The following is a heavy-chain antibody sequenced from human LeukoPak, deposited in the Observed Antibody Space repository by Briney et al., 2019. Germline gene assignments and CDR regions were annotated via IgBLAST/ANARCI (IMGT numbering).Heavy chain of an antibody. Sequence: GGSLRLSCAASRFTFSSYAMSWVRQTPGKGLEWVSAISGSGGSTYYTDSVKGRFTISRDNSRNTLFLQMNSLRAEDTAVYYCAKAYWNEYYFDYWGQGTLVTVSS. CDR3: AKAYWNEYYFDY. D-gene: IGHD1-1*01. CDR2: ISGSGGST. V-gene: IGHV3-23*01. CDR1: RFTFSSYA. J-gene: IGHJ4*02.